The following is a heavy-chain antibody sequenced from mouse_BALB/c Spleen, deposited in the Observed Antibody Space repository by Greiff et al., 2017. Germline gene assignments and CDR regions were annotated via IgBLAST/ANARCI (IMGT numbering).Heavy chain of an antibody. CDR1: GYTFTNYW. CDR2: IYPGGGYT. J-gene: IGHJ4*01. V-gene: IGHV1-63*02. Sequence: VKVVESGAELVRPGTSVKISCKASGYTFTNYWLGWVKQRPGHGLEWIGDIYPGGGYTNYNEKFKGKATLTADTSSSTAYMQLSSLTSEDSAVYFCATYDYDDYYAMDYWGQGTSVTVSS. CDR3: ATYDYDDYYAMDY. D-gene: IGHD2-4*01.